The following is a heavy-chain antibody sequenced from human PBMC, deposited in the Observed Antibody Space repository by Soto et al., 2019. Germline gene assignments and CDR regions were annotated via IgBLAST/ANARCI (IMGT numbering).Heavy chain of an antibody. V-gene: IGHV1-3*01. Sequence: GGSVKVSCKASGYTFTSYAMHWVRQAPGQRLEWMGWINAGNGNTKYSQKFQGRVTITRDTSASTAYMELSSLRSEDTAVYYCARDSVGAAAAKGWFDPWGQGTLVTVSS. CDR2: INAGNGNT. CDR1: GYTFTSYA. J-gene: IGHJ5*02. D-gene: IGHD6-13*01. CDR3: ARDSVGAAAAKGWFDP.